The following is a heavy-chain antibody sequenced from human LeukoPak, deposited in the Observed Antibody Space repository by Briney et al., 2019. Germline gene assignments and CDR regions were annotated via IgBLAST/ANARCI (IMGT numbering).Heavy chain of an antibody. CDR3: ARNYGDRLYYYGMDV. D-gene: IGHD4-17*01. CDR1: GGSISSYY. V-gene: IGHV4-59*01. Sequence: SETLSLTCTVSGGSISSYYWSWIRQPPGKGLEWIGYIYYSGSTNYNPSLKSRVTISVDTSKNQFSLKLSSVTAADTAVYYCARNYGDRLYYYGMDVWGQGTTVTVSS. CDR2: IYYSGST. J-gene: IGHJ6*02.